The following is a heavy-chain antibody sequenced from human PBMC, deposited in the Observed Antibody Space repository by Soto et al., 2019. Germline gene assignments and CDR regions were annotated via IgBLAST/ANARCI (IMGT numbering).Heavy chain of an antibody. V-gene: IGHV3-23*01. CDR3: AKVFSPEGGNYFDY. J-gene: IGHJ4*02. CDR2: ISNSFSDGNT. CDR1: GFTFSNYA. Sequence: PGGSLRLSCAASGFTFSNYAMNWVRQAPGKGLEWVSAISNSFSDGNTHYADSVKGRFTISRDNDKNTVFLEMNSLGAEDTAVYYCAKVFSPEGGNYFDYWGQGTLVTVSS.